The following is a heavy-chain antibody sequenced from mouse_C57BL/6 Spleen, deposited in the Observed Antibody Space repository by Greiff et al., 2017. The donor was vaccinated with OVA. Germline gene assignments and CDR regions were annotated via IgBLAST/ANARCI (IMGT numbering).Heavy chain of an antibody. V-gene: IGHV1-69*01. CDR2: IDPSDSYT. CDR1: GYTFTSYW. CDR3: ARSRQLRSWFAY. J-gene: IGHJ3*01. Sequence: QVQLKQPGAELVMPGASVKLSCKASGYTFTSYWMHWVKQRPGQGLEWIGEIDPSDSYTNYNQKFKGKSTLTVDKSSSTAYMQLSSLTSEDSAVYYCARSRQLRSWFAYWGQGTLVTVSA. D-gene: IGHD3-2*02.